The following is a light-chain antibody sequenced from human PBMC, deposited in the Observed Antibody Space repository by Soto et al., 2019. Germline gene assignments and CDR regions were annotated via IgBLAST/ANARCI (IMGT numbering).Light chain of an antibody. CDR3: QSYDSSLSGFVV. V-gene: IGLV1-47*01. CDR1: SSNIGSNY. CDR2: RNN. Sequence: QSVLTQPPSASGTPGQRVTISCSGSSSNIGSNYLYWYQQFTGAAPKLLIYRNNQRPSGVPDRFSGSKSGTSASLAISGLRSEDEADYYCQSYDSSLSGFVVFGGGTKLTVL. J-gene: IGLJ2*01.